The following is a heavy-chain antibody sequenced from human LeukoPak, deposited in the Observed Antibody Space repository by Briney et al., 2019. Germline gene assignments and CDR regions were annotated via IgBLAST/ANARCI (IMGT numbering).Heavy chain of an antibody. D-gene: IGHD5-24*01. CDR3: ARDIPHEEWLQSPSYYYYYMDV. V-gene: IGHV1-69*13. CDR2: IIPIFGTA. Sequence: SVKVSCKASGGTFSSYAISWVRQAPGQGLEWMGGIIPIFGTANYAQKFQGRVTITADESTSTAYMELSSLRSEDTAVYYCARDIPHEEWLQSPSYYYYYMDVWGKGTTVTVSS. J-gene: IGHJ6*03. CDR1: GGTFSSYA.